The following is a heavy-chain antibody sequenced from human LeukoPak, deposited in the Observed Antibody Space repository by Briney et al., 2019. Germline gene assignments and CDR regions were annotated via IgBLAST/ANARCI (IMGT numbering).Heavy chain of an antibody. V-gene: IGHV3-23*01. CDR1: GFTFSSYA. CDR2: ISGSGGST. CDR3: AKTMDVVVVAATPRYFDY. J-gene: IGHJ4*02. D-gene: IGHD2-15*01. Sequence: GGSLRLSCAASGFTFSSYAMSWVRQAPGKGLEWVSAISGSGGSTYYADSVKGRFTISRDNSKNTLYLQMNSLRAEDTAVYYCAKTMDVVVVAATPRYFDYWGQGTLVTVSS.